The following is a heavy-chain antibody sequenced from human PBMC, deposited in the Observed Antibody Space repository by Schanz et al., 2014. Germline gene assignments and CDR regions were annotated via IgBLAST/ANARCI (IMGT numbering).Heavy chain of an antibody. CDR3: ARDEDFDY. J-gene: IGHJ4*03. V-gene: IGHV3-33*01. CDR1: GFTFSSYG. CDR2: IWYDGSNK. Sequence: QVQLVESGGGVVQPGRSLRLSCAASGFTFSSYGMHWVRQAPGKGLEWVAIIWYDGSNKYYADSVKGRFTISRDNSKNALFLQMSSLRAENAAVYYCARDEDFDYWGKGTLVTVSS.